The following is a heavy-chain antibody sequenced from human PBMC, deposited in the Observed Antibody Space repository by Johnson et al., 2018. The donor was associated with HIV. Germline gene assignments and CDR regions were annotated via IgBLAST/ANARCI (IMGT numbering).Heavy chain of an antibody. CDR1: GFTFSSYA. D-gene: IGHD3-16*01. CDR2: INPDGSST. Sequence: VQLVESGGGLVQPGGSLRLSCAASGFTFSSYAMSWVRQAPGKGLVWVSRINPDGSSTDYADSVKGRFTISRDNAKNTLYLQMNSLRAEDTAVYYCARDGAADNAFDIWGQGTLVTVSS. CDR3: ARDGAADNAFDI. J-gene: IGHJ3*02. V-gene: IGHV3-74*01.